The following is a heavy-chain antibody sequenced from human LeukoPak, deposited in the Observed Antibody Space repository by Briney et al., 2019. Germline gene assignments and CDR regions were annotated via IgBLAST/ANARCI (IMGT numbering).Heavy chain of an antibody. D-gene: IGHD5-12*01. CDR1: GYTFTSYG. CDR3: ARDLDYPYVFGGMDV. CDR2: ISAYNGNT. J-gene: IGHJ6*02. Sequence: EASVKVSCKASGYTFTSYGISWVRQAPGQGLEWMGWISAYNGNTNYAQKLQGRVTMTTETSTSTAYMGLRSLRSDDTAVYYCARDLDYPYVFGGMDVWGQGTTVTVSS. V-gene: IGHV1-18*01.